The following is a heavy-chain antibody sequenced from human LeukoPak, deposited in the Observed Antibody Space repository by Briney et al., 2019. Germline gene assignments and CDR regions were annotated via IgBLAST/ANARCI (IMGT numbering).Heavy chain of an antibody. CDR3: AKVREYSSSGSFDY. Sequence: SETLSLTCTVSGGSISSGGYYWSWLRQHPGKGLEWIGYIYYSGSTYYNPSLKSRVTISVDTSKNQFSLKLSSVTAADTAVYYCAKVREYSSSGSFDYWGQGTLVTVSS. V-gene: IGHV4-31*03. CDR2: IYYSGST. D-gene: IGHD6-6*01. CDR1: GGSISSGGYY. J-gene: IGHJ4*02.